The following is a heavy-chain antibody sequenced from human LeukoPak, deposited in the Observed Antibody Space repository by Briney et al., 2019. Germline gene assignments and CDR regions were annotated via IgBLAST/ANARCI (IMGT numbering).Heavy chain of an antibody. Sequence: GASVKVSCKASGYTFTSYGISWVRQAPGQGVEWMGWFSAYNGNTNYAQKLQGRVTMATDTSTSTAYMELRSLRSDDTAVYYCARVLTMVRGAFNWFDPWGQGTLVTVSS. CDR1: GYTFTSYG. D-gene: IGHD3-10*01. CDR3: ARVLTMVRGAFNWFDP. J-gene: IGHJ5*02. CDR2: FSAYNGNT. V-gene: IGHV1-18*01.